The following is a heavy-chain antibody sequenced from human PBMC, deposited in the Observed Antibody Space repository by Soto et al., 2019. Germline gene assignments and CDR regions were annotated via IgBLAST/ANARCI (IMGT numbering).Heavy chain of an antibody. D-gene: IGHD3-16*01. CDR1: GGSISGYY. J-gene: IGHJ5*02. CDR2: MYYSVST. Sequence: RSEALSLTCTVSGGSISGYYWSWIRQSPGEGLEWIGYMYYSVSTNYNPSLRSRVTISVDTSKKQFSLELRSVTAADTAVYYCARFNGGFYPSWFDPWGQGTLVTVSS. CDR3: ARFNGGFYPSWFDP. V-gene: IGHV4-59*01.